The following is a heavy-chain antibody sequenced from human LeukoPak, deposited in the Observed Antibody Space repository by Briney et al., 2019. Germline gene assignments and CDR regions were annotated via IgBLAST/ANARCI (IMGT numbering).Heavy chain of an antibody. J-gene: IGHJ6*02. CDR2: ISAYNGNT. V-gene: IGHV1-18*01. Sequence: GASVKVSCKASGYTFTSYGISWVRQAPGQGLEWMGWISAYNGNTNYAQKLQGRVTMTTDTSTSTAYMELSSLRSEDTAVYYCARVGDYGDYYYGMDVWGQGTTVTVSS. CDR3: ARVGDYGDYYYGMDV. CDR1: GYTFTSYG. D-gene: IGHD4-17*01.